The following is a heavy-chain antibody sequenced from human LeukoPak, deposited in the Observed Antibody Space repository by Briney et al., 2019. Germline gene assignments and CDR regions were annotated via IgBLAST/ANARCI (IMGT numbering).Heavy chain of an antibody. V-gene: IGHV4-59*01. CDR3: ARLYSSSLGRVFDY. D-gene: IGHD6-13*01. J-gene: IGHJ4*02. Sequence: SETLSLTCTVSGGSISSYYWSRIRQPPGKGLEWIGYIYYSGSTNYSPSLKSRVTISVDTSKNQFSLKLSSVTAADTAVYYCARLYSSSLGRVFDYWGQGTLVTVSS. CDR2: IYYSGST. CDR1: GGSISSYY.